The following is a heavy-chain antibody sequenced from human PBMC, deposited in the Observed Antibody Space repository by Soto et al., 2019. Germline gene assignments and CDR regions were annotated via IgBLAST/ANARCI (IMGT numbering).Heavy chain of an antibody. CDR3: VHSSSSSGGYGMDV. Sequence: ASVKVSCKASEYTFTSYDINWVRQATGQGLEWMGWMNPNSGNTGYAQKFQGRVTMTRNTSISTAYMELSSLRSEDTAVYYCVHSSSSSGGYGMDVWGQGTTVTVSS. D-gene: IGHD6-6*01. CDR1: EYTFTSYD. J-gene: IGHJ6*02. CDR2: MNPNSGNT. V-gene: IGHV1-8*02.